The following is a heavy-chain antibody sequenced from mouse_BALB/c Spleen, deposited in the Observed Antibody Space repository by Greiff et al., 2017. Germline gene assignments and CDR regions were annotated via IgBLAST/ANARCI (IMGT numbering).Heavy chain of an antibody. D-gene: IGHD2-10*02. CDR1: GFSLTSYG. CDR2: IWAGGST. J-gene: IGHJ4*01. V-gene: IGHV2-9*02. Sequence: VKLQESGPGLVAPSQSLSITCTVSGFSLTSYGVHWVRQPPGKGLEWLGVIWAGGSTNYNSALMSRLSISKDNSKSQVFLKMNSLQTDDTAMYYCARDRYGNDVAMDYWGQGTSVTVSS. CDR3: ARDRYGNDVAMDY.